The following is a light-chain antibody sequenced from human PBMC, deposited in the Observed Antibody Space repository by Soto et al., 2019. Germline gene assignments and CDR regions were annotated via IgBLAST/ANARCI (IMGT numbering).Light chain of an antibody. CDR2: AAS. Sequence: DIQMTQSPSSLSASVGDRVTITCRASQSISSYLNWYQQKPGKAPKLLIYAASSLQTGVPSRFSGSESGTDFTITISIVQPEDFATYYCQQSYSTLPFTFGPGTKVDIK. CDR1: QSISSY. J-gene: IGKJ3*01. CDR3: QQSYSTLPFT. V-gene: IGKV1-39*01.